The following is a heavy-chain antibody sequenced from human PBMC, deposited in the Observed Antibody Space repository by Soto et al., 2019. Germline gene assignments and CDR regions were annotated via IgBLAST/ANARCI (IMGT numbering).Heavy chain of an antibody. V-gene: IGHV1-8*01. D-gene: IGHD3-16*01. CDR2: MNPNSGNT. J-gene: IGHJ4*02. CDR3: ARSDYVWGTTDY. CDR1: GYTFTTFD. Sequence: QVQLVQSGAEVKKPGASVKVSCKASGYTFTTFDINWVRQATGQGLEWVGWMNPNSGNTGYAQKFQGRVTMTRNTSISTAYMELGSLRSEDTAVYYCARSDYVWGTTDYWGPGTLVTVSS.